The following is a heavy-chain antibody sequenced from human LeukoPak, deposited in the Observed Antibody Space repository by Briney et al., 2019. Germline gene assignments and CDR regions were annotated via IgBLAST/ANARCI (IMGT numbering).Heavy chain of an antibody. CDR3: ARVYQQLRLFDY. CDR2: ISSRGSTR. J-gene: IGHJ4*02. Sequence: GGSLRLSCAASGFTFSDYYMSWIRQAPGKGLEWVSYISSRGSTRYYGDSVDGGFIISRYNTKNSLYLKMNSLRDEDTAVYYCARVYQQLRLFDYWGQGTLVTVSS. CDR1: GFTFSDYY. V-gene: IGHV3-11*04. D-gene: IGHD6-13*01.